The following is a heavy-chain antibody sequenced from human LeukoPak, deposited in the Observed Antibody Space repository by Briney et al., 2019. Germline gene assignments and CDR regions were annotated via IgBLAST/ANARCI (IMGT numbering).Heavy chain of an antibody. CDR2: ISSSSSTI. J-gene: IGHJ4*02. D-gene: IGHD1-1*01. CDR3: AREKLERKSHVFDY. Sequence: PGGSLRLSCAASGFTFTTYSMNWVRQAPGKGLEWVSYISSSSSTIYYADSVKGRFTISRDNAKNSLYLQMNSLSAEDTAVYYCAREKLERKSHVFDYWGQGTLVTVSS. V-gene: IGHV3-48*01. CDR1: GFTFTTYS.